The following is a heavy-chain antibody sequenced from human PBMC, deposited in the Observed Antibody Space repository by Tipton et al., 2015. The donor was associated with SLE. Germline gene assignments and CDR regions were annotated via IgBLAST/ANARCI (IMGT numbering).Heavy chain of an antibody. CDR3: ARVCGGDWGNWFDP. CDR1: GGSISSDTYY. CDR2: IYTSGST. V-gene: IGHV4-61*02. Sequence: TLSLTCIVSGGSISSDTYYWSWLRQPAGKGLEWIGRIYTSGSTNYNPSLKSRITMSVDTSKNQFSLRLSSVTAADTAVYYCARVCGGDWGNWFDPWGQGTLATVSS. J-gene: IGHJ5*02. D-gene: IGHD2-21*01.